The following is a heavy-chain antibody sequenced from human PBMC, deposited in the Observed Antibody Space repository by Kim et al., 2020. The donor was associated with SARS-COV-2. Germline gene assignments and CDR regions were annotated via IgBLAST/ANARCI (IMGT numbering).Heavy chain of an antibody. J-gene: IGHJ6*02. D-gene: IGHD3-22*01. V-gene: IGHV1-2*06. Sequence: ASVKVSCKASGYTFNAYFIHWVRQAPGQGLEWMGRINPNSGAADYAHKFQGRVTMTRDTSISTIYMEMSGLRSDDTAIYYCAREDSSPDSAYYYYYYGLDVWGQGTTVTVSS. CDR2: INPNSGAA. CDR1: GYTFNAYF. CDR3: AREDSSPDSAYYYYYYGLDV.